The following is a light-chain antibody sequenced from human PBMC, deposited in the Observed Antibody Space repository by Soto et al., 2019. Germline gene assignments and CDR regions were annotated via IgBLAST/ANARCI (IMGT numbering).Light chain of an antibody. V-gene: IGKV3-20*01. CDR3: QHYNSSPPIT. J-gene: IGKJ5*01. Sequence: VFTQSPGTLSLSPGGRATLSCRASQSVRSTSLVWYQQKPAQAPRLLIYGASSRATGIPDRFSGGGSGTDFTLTISRLEPEDFAVYYCQHYNSSPPITFGQGTRLEIK. CDR1: QSVRSTS. CDR2: GAS.